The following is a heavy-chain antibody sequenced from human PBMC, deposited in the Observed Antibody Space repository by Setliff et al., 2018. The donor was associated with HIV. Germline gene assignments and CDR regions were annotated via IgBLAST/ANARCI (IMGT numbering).Heavy chain of an antibody. Sequence: GASVMVSCKASGYTFTVYYMHWVRQAPGQGLEWMGRINPNSGGTNYAQEFQGRVTMTRDTSISTAYMELSRLRSDDTAVYYCARGDGSGSYPFYYYYYYMDVWGKGTTVTAP. D-gene: IGHD3-10*01. V-gene: IGHV1-2*06. J-gene: IGHJ6*03. CDR3: ARGDGSGSYPFYYYYYYMDV. CDR2: INPNSGGT. CDR1: GYTFTVYY.